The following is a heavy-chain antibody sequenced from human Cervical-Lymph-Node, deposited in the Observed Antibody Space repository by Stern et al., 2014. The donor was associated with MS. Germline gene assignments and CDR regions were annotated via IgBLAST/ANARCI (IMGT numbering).Heavy chain of an antibody. CDR1: GFTVSRDY. CDR2: ITNVGST. J-gene: IGHJ4*02. D-gene: IGHD1-1*01. CDR3: ARDTSSPERSDW. Sequence: EVQLVESGGGVIQPGGSLRLSCTASGFTVSRDYMTWVRQAPGKGLEWVSLITNVGSTFYTDAVKGRFTSSRDDSKNTVYLHMTSLRAEDKAMYYCARDTSSPERSDWWGQGTLVTVSS. V-gene: IGHV3-53*01.